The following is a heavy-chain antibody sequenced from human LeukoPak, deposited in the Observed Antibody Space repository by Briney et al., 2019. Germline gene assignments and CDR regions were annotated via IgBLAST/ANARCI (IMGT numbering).Heavy chain of an antibody. J-gene: IGHJ5*02. V-gene: IGHV1-46*01. CDR1: GYTFTSYY. D-gene: IGHD2-2*01. CDR3: ASRHCSSTSCYLRFDP. Sequence: ASVKVSCKASGYTFTSYYMHWVRQAPGQGLEWMGIINPSGGSTSYAQKFQGRVTMTRDTSISTAYMELSRLRSDDTAVYYCASRHCSSTSCYLRFDPWGQGTLVTVSS. CDR2: INPSGGST.